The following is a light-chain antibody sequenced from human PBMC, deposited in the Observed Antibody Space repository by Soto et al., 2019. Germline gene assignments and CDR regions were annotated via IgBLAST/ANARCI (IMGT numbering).Light chain of an antibody. J-gene: IGKJ4*01. CDR1: QGISSW. CDR3: QQADSFPLP. CDR2: AAS. V-gene: IGKV1-12*01. Sequence: DVPMTQSASSVSASAGDRVTITCRASQGISSWLAWYQQKPGKAPNLLIYAASILQSGVPSRFSGRGSGTDFTLTISNLQPEDFATYYCQQADSFPLPLGGGTKVEIK.